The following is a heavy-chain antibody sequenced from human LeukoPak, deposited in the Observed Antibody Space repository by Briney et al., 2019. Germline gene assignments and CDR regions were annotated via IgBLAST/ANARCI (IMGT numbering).Heavy chain of an antibody. J-gene: IGHJ4*02. CDR3: ARGAISFTTGTTLELDY. CDR2: IYYSGST. D-gene: IGHD1-1*01. CDR1: GGSISSGDYY. Sequence: SQTLSLTCTVSGGSISSGDYYWSWIRQPPGKGLEWIGYIYYSGSTYYNPSLKSRVTISVDTSKNQFSLKLSSVTAADTAVYYCARGAISFTTGTTLELDYWGQGTLVTVSS. V-gene: IGHV4-30-4*01.